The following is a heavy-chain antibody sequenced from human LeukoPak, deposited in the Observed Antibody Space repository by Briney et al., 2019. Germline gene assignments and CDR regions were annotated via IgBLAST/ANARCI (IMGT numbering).Heavy chain of an antibody. CDR1: GYTFTGYY. CDR2: INPNSGGT. CDR3: ARDRLQQWLVLAYYYYGMDV. V-gene: IGHV1-2*02. D-gene: IGHD6-19*01. J-gene: IGHJ6*02. Sequence: ASVKVSCKASGYTFTGYYMHWVRQAPGQGLEWMGWINPNSGGTNYAQKLQGRVTMTTDTSTSTAYMELRSLRSDDTAVYYCARDRLQQWLVLAYYYYGMDVWGQGTTVTVSS.